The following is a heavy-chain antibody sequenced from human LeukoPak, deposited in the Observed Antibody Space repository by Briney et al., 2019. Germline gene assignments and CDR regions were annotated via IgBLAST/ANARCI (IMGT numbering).Heavy chain of an antibody. CDR1: GFTFRNYW. Sequence: GGSLRLSCAAPGFTFRNYWMSWSRQAPGGGPKWWPNLKEDGSEKYYMDSGKGRFTISRDNAKNSLYLEMNSLRAEDTAVYYCARDPVNSGYYYAHWGQGTLVTVSS. D-gene: IGHD3-22*01. CDR3: ARDPVNSGYYYAH. CDR2: LKEDGSEK. V-gene: IGHV3-7*01. J-gene: IGHJ4*02.